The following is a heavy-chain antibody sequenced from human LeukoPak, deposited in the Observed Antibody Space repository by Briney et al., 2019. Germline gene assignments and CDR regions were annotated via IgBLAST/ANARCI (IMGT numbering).Heavy chain of an antibody. V-gene: IGHV1-8*01. CDR1: GYTFTSYD. D-gene: IGHD3-10*01. CDR2: MNPNSGNT. Sequence: ASVKVSCKASGYTFTSYDINWVRQATGQGLEWMGWMNPNSGNTGYAQKFQGRVTMTRNTSISTAYMELSSLRSEDTAVYYCARRFIGYYYYYMDVWGKGTTVTVSS. J-gene: IGHJ6*03. CDR3: ARRFIGYYYYYMDV.